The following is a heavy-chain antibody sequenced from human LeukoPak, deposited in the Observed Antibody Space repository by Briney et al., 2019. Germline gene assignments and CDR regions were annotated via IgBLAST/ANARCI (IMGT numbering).Heavy chain of an antibody. CDR2: ISNSSSII. Sequence: GGSLRLSCAASGFTFSRYTMNWVRQAPGKGLEWVSYISNSSSIIYYADSVKGRFTISRDNSKNTLYLQMGSLRAEDMAVYYCARDREDYYGSGSYYCLDYWGQGTLVTVSS. CDR1: GFTFSRYT. D-gene: IGHD3-10*01. V-gene: IGHV3-48*01. J-gene: IGHJ4*02. CDR3: ARDREDYYGSGSYYCLDY.